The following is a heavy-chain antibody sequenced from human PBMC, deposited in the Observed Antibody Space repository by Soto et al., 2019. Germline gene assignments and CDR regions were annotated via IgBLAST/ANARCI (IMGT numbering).Heavy chain of an antibody. CDR1: GDSISGYY. J-gene: IGHJ4*02. Sequence: QVQLQESGPGLVKPSETLSLTCTVSGDSISGYYWSWIRQPPGKGLEWIGDIYYSASTVSNPSLKLRVTISVDTAKNQFSPRPSSVTAADTAVYYCARRRGGRSYFDYWSQGTLVTVSS. V-gene: IGHV4-59*08. CDR2: IYYSAST. D-gene: IGHD3-16*01. CDR3: ARRRGGRSYFDY.